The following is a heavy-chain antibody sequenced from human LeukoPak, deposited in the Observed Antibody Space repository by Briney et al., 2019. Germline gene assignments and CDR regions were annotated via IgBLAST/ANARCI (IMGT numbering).Heavy chain of an antibody. Sequence: PGGSLRLSCAASGFTVSINYMSWVRQAPGKGLEWVSVIYSGGNTYYADSVKGRFTISRDNSKNTVYLQMTSLRAEDTAVYYCARGETSSYDYWGQGTLVTVSS. V-gene: IGHV3-53*01. CDR2: IYSGGNT. CDR3: ARGETSSYDY. D-gene: IGHD2-2*01. CDR1: GFTVSINY. J-gene: IGHJ4*02.